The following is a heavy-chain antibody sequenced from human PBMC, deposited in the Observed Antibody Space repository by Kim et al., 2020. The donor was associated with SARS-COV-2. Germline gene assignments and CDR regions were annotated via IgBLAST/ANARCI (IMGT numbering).Heavy chain of an antibody. CDR1: GFTFSSYW. Sequence: GGYLRLSCAASGFTFSSYWMSWVRQAPGKGLEWVANIKQDGSEKYYVDSVKGRFTISRDNAKNSLYLQMNSLRAEDTAVYYCARGYCSSTSCYARSTWDYWGQGTLVTVSS. V-gene: IGHV3-7*01. CDR2: IKQDGSEK. J-gene: IGHJ4*02. CDR3: ARGYCSSTSCYARSTWDY. D-gene: IGHD2-2*01.